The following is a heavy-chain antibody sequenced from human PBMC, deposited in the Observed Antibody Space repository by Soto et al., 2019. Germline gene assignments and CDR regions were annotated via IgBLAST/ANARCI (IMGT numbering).Heavy chain of an antibody. J-gene: IGHJ6*01. D-gene: IGHD3-9*01. Sequence: SETLSLTCTVSGTSISSTNYYWGWIRQPPGKGLEWIGNIYYSGSTYYNPSLKSRVTISVDTSKNQFSLKPSSVTAADTAVYYCARSYYDILTGFYYYYGMDVWGQGTTVTVSS. CDR2: IYYSGST. CDR3: ARSYYDILTGFYYYYGMDV. CDR1: GTSISSTNYY. V-gene: IGHV4-39*01.